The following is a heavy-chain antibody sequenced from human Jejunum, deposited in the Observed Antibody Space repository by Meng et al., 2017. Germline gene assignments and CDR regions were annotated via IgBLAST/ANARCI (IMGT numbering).Heavy chain of an antibody. Sequence: VRLRESGPGLVKPSQTLSLTCTVSVRSFGSGGYYWSWIRQHPERGLEWIGYVYYSGSTYYNPSLKSRVAISVDTSKNQFSLKLSSVTAADTAVYYCASSIAAAVGYYFDYWGQGTLVTVSS. CDR3: ASSIAAAVGYYFDY. D-gene: IGHD6-13*01. CDR1: VRSFGSGGYY. V-gene: IGHV4-31*03. CDR2: VYYSGST. J-gene: IGHJ4*02.